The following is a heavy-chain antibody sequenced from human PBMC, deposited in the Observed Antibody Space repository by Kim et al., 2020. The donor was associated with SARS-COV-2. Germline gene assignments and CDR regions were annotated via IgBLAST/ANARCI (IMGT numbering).Heavy chain of an antibody. V-gene: IGHV4-39*07. CDR1: GGSISSSSYY. D-gene: IGHD6-13*01. CDR2: IYYSGST. CDR3: ARGLDSSSWWGWFDP. J-gene: IGHJ5*02. Sequence: SETLSLTCTVSGGSISSSSYYWGWIRQPPGKGLEWIGSIYYSGSTYYNPSLKSRVTISVDTSKNQFSLKLSSVTAADTAVYHCARGLDSSSWWGWFDPWGQGTLVTVSS.